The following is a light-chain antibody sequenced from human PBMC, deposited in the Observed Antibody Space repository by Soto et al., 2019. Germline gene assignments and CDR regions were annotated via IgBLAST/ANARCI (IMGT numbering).Light chain of an antibody. CDR1: QSVSSN. CDR3: QQYNNWPPIFT. J-gene: IGKJ3*01. Sequence: EIVMTQSPATLSVSPGERATLSCRASQSVSSNLAWYQQKPGQAPRLLIYGASTRATGIPARFSGSGSGTEFTLTISSLKSEDCAVYYCQQYNNWPPIFTFGPGTKVDIK. CDR2: GAS. V-gene: IGKV3-15*01.